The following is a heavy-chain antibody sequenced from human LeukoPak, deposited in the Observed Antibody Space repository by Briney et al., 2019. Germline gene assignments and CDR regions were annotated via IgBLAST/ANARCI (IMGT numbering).Heavy chain of an antibody. V-gene: IGHV3-9*01. Sequence: GRSLRLSCAASGFTFDDYAMHWVRQAPGRGLEWVSGISWNSGSIGYADSVKGRFTISRDNAKNSLYLQMNSLRAEDTALYYCAKPQLDYWGQGTLVTVSS. CDR1: GFTFDDYA. J-gene: IGHJ4*02. CDR2: ISWNSGSI. CDR3: AKPQLDY.